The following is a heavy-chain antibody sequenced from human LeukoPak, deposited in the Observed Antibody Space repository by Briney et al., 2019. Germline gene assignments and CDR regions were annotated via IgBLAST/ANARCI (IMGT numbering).Heavy chain of an antibody. CDR3: ARHAWVAAAAPLVDY. CDR1: GFTFRSYA. CDR2: ISYSGNT. J-gene: IGHJ4*02. V-gene: IGHV4-59*08. D-gene: IGHD6-13*01. Sequence: GSLRLSCAASGFTFRSYAMSWVRQPPGKGLEWIGYISYSGNTYYNPSLKSRIIMSVDTSKNQFSLKLSSVTAADTAVYYCARHAWVAAAAPLVDYWGQGTLVTVSS.